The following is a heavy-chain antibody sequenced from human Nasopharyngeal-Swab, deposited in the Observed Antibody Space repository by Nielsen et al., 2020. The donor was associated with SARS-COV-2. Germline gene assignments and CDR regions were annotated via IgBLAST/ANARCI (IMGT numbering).Heavy chain of an antibody. CDR2: INPNTGRT. Sequence: ASVKVSCKTSGYTFTDYYMHWVRQAPGQGLQWMGRINPNTGRTDSAQKFQGRVTMTRDTSITTVYMELSSLGSDETAIFYCLRDDGEVAGAAPVGPDGGYGGQGTPVTVSS. V-gene: IGHV1-2*06. D-gene: IGHD1-26*01. CDR1: GYTFTDYY. CDR3: LRDDGEVAGAAPVGPDGGY. J-gene: IGHJ4*02.